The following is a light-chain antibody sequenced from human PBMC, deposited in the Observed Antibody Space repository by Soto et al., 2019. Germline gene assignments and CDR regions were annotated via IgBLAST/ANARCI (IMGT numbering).Light chain of an antibody. CDR2: RAS. J-gene: IGKJ1*01. CDR1: QTISNF. CDR3: QQYKSYPWT. Sequence: DIQMTQSPSTLSAFVGDSVAITCRASQTISNFLAWYQQKPGKAPKLLFYRASNLEGGVPSRFSGGGSGTEVTLTINSLQPDDSATYYCQQYKSYPWTFGQGSKVEIK. V-gene: IGKV1-5*03.